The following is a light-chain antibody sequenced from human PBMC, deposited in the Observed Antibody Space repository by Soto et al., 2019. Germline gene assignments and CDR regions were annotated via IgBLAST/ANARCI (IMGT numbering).Light chain of an antibody. V-gene: IGKV1-5*03. CDR2: TAS. CDR1: QSVSSW. CDR3: QQYNSAWT. J-gene: IGKJ1*01. Sequence: DIQMTQSPSTLSASVGDRVTITFRASQSVSSWLAWYQKKPGKAPNLLIYTASSLESGVPSRFSGSGSGTEFTLTISSLQPDDFATYYCQQYNSAWTFGQGTTVEIK.